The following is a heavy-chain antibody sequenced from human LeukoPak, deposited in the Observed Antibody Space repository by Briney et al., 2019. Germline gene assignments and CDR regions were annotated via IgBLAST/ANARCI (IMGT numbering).Heavy chain of an antibody. CDR2: ITSSSSYT. D-gene: IGHD3-10*01. V-gene: IGHV3-21*01. CDR1: GFTFSSYA. CDR3: ARWVRGT. J-gene: IGHJ5*02. Sequence: GGSLRLSCAASGFTFSSYAMNWVRQAPGKGLEWVSSITSSSSYTFYADSVKGRFTISRDNAKNSLYLQMNSLRAEDTAVYYCARWVRGTWGQGALVTVSS.